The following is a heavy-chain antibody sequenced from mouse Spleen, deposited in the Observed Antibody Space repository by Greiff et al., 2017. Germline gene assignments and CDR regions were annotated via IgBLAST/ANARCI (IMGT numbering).Heavy chain of an antibody. D-gene: IGHD4-1*01. V-gene: IGHV1-7*01. CDR2: INPSTGYT. CDR3: ARSRWLGRGFDY. Sequence: QVQLQQSGAELAKPGASVKMSCKASGYTFTSYWMHWVKQRPGQGLEWIGYINPSTGYTEYNQKFKDKATLTADKSSSTAYMQLSSLTSEDSAVYYCARSRWLGRGFDYWGQGTTLTVSS. CDR1: GYTFTSYW. J-gene: IGHJ2*01.